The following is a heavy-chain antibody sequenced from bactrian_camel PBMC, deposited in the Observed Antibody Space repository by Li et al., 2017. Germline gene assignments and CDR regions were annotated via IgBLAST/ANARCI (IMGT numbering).Heavy chain of an antibody. CDR1: GYTYGSLC. V-gene: IGHV3S31*01. CDR2: INTNGGST. Sequence: VQLVESGGKTVQTGGSLRLSCQASGYTYGSLCMGWFRQAPGKEREGVAIINTNGGSTHYADSVKGRFTISKESTGNTLILRMNNLKPEDTAIYYC.